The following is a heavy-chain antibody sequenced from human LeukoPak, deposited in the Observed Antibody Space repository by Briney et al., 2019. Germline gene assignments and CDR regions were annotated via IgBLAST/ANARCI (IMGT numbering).Heavy chain of an antibody. CDR3: ARDEALSY. CDR2: ISYDGSNK. Sequence: PGGSLRLSCAASAFTVSSYAMHWVRQAPGKGLEWVAVISYDGSNKYYADSVKGRFTISRDNSKSTLYLQMNSLRAEDTAVYYCARDEALSYWGQGTLVTVSS. CDR1: AFTVSSYA. J-gene: IGHJ4*02. V-gene: IGHV3-30*04.